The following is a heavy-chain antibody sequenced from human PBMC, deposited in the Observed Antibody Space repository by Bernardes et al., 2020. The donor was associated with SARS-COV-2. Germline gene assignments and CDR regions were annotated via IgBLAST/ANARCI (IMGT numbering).Heavy chain of an antibody. CDR3: ARGPTTVTNFGFDY. Sequence: SETLSLTCAVYGGSFSGYYWSWIRQPPGKGLEWIGEINHSGSTNYNPSLKSRVTISVDTSKNQFSLKLSSVTAADTAVYYCARGPTTVTNFGFDYWGQGTLVTVSS. D-gene: IGHD4-17*01. CDR1: GGSFSGYY. V-gene: IGHV4-34*01. J-gene: IGHJ4*02. CDR2: INHSGST.